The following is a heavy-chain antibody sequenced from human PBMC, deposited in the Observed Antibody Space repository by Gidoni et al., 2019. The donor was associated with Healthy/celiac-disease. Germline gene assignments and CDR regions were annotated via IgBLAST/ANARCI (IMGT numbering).Heavy chain of an antibody. CDR2: IIPIFGTA. J-gene: IGHJ3*02. V-gene: IGHV1-69*06. CDR1: GGTVSSYA. D-gene: IGHD3-3*01. Sequence: QAQLVQSGAEVKKPGSSAKAACKASGGTVSSYASSWVRQAPGQGLWWMGGIIPIFGTANYAPKFQGRVTITADNSTSTAYMGLSSLRSEDTAVFYCASPNDFWSGYGAFDIWGQGTMVTVSS. CDR3: ASPNDFWSGYGAFDI.